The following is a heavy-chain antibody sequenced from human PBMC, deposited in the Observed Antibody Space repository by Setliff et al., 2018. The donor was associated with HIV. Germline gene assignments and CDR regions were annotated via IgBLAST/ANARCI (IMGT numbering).Heavy chain of an antibody. J-gene: IGHJ4*02. Sequence: WGSLRLSCAASGFTFSNAWMSWVRQAPGKGLEWVGRIKSKTDGGTTDYVTPVKGRFTISRDDSKNTLYLQMNSLKTEDTAVYYCTTIVGSCSSTRCYSDYWGQGTLVTVSS. CDR3: TTIVGSCSSTRCYSDY. CDR1: GFTFSNAW. CDR2: IKSKTDGGTT. V-gene: IGHV3-15*01. D-gene: IGHD2-2*01.